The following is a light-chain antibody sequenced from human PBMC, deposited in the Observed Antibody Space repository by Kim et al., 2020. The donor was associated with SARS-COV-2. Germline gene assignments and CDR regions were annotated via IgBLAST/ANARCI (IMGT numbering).Light chain of an antibody. V-gene: IGLV2-8*01. Sequence: GQSGTSSCTGTSSDVGGYNYVSWYQQHPGKAPKLMIYEVSKRPSGVPDRFSGSKSGNTASLTVSGLQAEDEADYYCSSYAGSNNLVFGGGTQLTVL. CDR3: SSYAGSNNLV. J-gene: IGLJ2*01. CDR2: EVS. CDR1: SSDVGGYNY.